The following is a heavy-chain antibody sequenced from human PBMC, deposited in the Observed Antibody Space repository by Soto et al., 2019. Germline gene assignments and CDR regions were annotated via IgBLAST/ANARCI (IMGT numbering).Heavy chain of an antibody. Sequence: ASVKVSCKASGGTFSSYAISWVRQAPGQGLEWMGGIIPIFGTANYAQKFQGRVTITADESTSTAYMELSSLRSEDTAVYYCVFKNSSSYYFDYWGQGTLVTVSS. V-gene: IGHV1-69*13. CDR3: VFKNSSSYYFDY. CDR1: GGTFSSYA. CDR2: IIPIFGTA. D-gene: IGHD6-13*01. J-gene: IGHJ4*02.